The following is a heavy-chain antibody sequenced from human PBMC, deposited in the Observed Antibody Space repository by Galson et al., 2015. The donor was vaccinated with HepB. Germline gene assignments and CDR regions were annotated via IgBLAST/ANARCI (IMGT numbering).Heavy chain of an antibody. V-gene: IGHV3-66*01. CDR3: ARGSRNAFDI. Sequence: SLRLSCAASGFTFSSYSMNWVRQAPGKGLEWVSVIYSTGSTYYAGSVEGRFTISRDNSKNTLFLQMSSLRAEDTAVYYCARGSRNAFDIWGQGTMVTVSS. CDR1: GFTFSSYS. CDR2: IYSTGST. D-gene: IGHD1-14*01. J-gene: IGHJ3*02.